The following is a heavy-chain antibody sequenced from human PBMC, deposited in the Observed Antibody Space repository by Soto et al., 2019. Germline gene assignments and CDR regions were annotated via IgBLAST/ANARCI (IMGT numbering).Heavy chain of an antibody. CDR2: INVDGSGK. Sequence: GSLRLSCAASGFTFSTSLMQWVRQAPGKGLECVANINVDGSGKYYVDSVKGRFTISRDNAKNSLYLQMSSLRDEDTAVYFCVRGIDSWGQGTLVTVSS. V-gene: IGHV3-7*01. CDR1: GFTFSTSL. CDR3: VRGIDS. J-gene: IGHJ4*02.